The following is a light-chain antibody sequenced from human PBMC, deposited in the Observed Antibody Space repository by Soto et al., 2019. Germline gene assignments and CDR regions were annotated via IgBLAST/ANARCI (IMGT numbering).Light chain of an antibody. CDR2: GAS. V-gene: IGKV3-15*01. CDR1: RTVHLN. J-gene: IGKJ1*01. CDR3: QQYNNWPRT. Sequence: EIVIAQSPGTVSFSPVERAALSCRASRTVHLNVAWYQHKPGQAPRLLIYGASFRATGVPARFSGSGFGTEFTLTISSLQSEDFAVYYCQQYNNWPRTFGQGTKVDIK.